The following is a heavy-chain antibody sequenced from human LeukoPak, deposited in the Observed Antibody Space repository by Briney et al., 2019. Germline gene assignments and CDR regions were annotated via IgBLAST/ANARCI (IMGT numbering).Heavy chain of an antibody. CDR2: IYYSGST. Sequence: SETLSLTCTVSGDSINSYYWSWIRQPPGKGLEWIGYIYYSGSTNYNPSLKSRVTISVDTSKNQFSLKLSSVTAADTAVYYCAREPAYCGGDCSAFDIWGQGTMVTVSS. CDR3: AREPAYCGGDCSAFDI. V-gene: IGHV4-59*01. CDR1: GDSINSYY. D-gene: IGHD2-21*02. J-gene: IGHJ3*02.